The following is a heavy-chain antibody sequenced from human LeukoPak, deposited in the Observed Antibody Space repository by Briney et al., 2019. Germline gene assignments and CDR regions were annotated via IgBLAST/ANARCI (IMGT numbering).Heavy chain of an antibody. J-gene: IGHJ2*01. CDR1: GFTFSTYG. Sequence: GGSLRLSCAASGFTFSTYGMHWVRQAPGKGLEWVSFIRYVGINKYYADSVKGRFTISRENAKNSLYLQMNSLRAGDTAVYARAAYSSTWYSRYFDLWGRGTLVTVSS. CDR2: IRYVGINK. D-gene: IGHD6-13*01. CDR3: AAYSSTWYSRYFDL. V-gene: IGHV3-30*02.